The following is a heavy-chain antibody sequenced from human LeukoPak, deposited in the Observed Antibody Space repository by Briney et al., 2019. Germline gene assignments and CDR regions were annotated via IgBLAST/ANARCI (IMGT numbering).Heavy chain of an antibody. CDR1: GFTFSSYE. Sequence: GGSLRLSCAASGFTFSSYEMNWVRQATGKGLEWVSYISRSGRTIYYADSVKGRFTNSRDNAKNSLYLQMNSLRAEDTAVYYCAELGITMIGGVWGKGTTVTISS. CDR3: AELGITMIGGV. CDR2: ISRSGRTI. V-gene: IGHV3-48*03. D-gene: IGHD3-10*02. J-gene: IGHJ6*04.